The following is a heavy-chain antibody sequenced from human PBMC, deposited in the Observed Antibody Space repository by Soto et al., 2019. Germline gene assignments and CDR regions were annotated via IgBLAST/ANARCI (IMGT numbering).Heavy chain of an antibody. Sequence: QVQLVQSGAEVKKPGASVKVSCKASGYTFTSYGISWVRQAPGQGLEWLGWISAYNGNTNYAQKLQGRVTMTTVTSTSTAYMELRSLRSDDTAVYYCARGNYYDSSGYYPHAFDIWGQGTMVTVSS. J-gene: IGHJ3*02. V-gene: IGHV1-18*04. D-gene: IGHD3-22*01. CDR1: GYTFTSYG. CDR3: ARGNYYDSSGYYPHAFDI. CDR2: ISAYNGNT.